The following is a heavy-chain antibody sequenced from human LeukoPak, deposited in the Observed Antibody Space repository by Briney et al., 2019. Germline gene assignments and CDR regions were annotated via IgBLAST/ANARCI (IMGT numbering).Heavy chain of an antibody. Sequence: GGSLRLSCAASGFTFDDYAMHWVRQAPGKGLEWVSGISWNSGSIGYADSVKGRFTISRDNAKNSLYLQMNSLRAEDTAVYYCASAGVYYYDSSGYYYHWGQGTLVTVSS. D-gene: IGHD3-22*01. J-gene: IGHJ5*02. CDR3: ASAGVYYYDSSGYYYH. CDR1: GFTFDDYA. CDR2: ISWNSGSI. V-gene: IGHV3-9*01.